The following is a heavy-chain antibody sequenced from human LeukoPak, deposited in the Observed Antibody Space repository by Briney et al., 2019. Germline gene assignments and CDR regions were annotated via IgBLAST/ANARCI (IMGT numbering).Heavy chain of an antibody. Sequence: GGSLRLSCVASGFIVSSNCMSWVRQAPGKGLEWVSFIYSGGSTYYADSVKGRFTISRDNSKNTLYLQMGSLRAEDMAVYYCARDGLEQDYYYMDVWGKGTTVTVSS. CDR2: IYSGGST. V-gene: IGHV3-53*05. D-gene: IGHD1/OR15-1a*01. J-gene: IGHJ6*03. CDR3: ARDGLEQDYYYMDV. CDR1: GFIVSSNC.